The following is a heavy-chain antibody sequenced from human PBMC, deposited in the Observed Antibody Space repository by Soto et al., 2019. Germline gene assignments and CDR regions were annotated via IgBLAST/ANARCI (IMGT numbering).Heavy chain of an antibody. V-gene: IGHV1-2*04. CDR3: ARGGSLWFGELSAYYYGMDV. CDR2: INPNSGCT. CDR1: GYTFTGYY. Sequence: QVQLVQSGAEVKKPGASVKVSCKASGYTFTGYYMHWVRQAPVQRLEWSGWINPNSGCTNYAQKFQGWVTMTRDTSISTASMELSRLRSDDTAVYYCARGGSLWFGELSAYYYGMDVWGQGTTVTVSS. D-gene: IGHD3-10*01. J-gene: IGHJ6*02.